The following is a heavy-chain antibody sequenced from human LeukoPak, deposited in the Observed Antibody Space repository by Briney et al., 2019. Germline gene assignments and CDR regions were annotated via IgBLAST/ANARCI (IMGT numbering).Heavy chain of an antibody. D-gene: IGHD3-10*01. J-gene: IGHJ6*04. CDR3: ARGRSGSGSYYNDYYYCYGMDV. CDR1: GGSISSSNW. V-gene: IGHV4-4*02. Sequence: PSETLSLTCAVSGGSISSSNWWSWVRQPPGKGLEWIGEIYHSGSTNYNPSLKSRVTISVDKSKNQFSLKLSSVTAADTAVYYCARGRSGSGSYYNDYYYCYGMDVWGKGTTVTVSS. CDR2: IYHSGST.